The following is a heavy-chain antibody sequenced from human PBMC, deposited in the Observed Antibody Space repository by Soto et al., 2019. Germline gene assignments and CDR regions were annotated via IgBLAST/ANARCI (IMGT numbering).Heavy chain of an antibody. CDR2: ISYDGSNK. Sequence: QVQLVESGGGVVQPGRSLRLSCAASGFTFSSYGMHWVRQAPGKGLEWVAVISYDGSNKYYADSVKGRFTISRDNSKNPLYLQMNSLRAEDTAVYYCAKELMVYASYYFDYWGQGTLVTVSS. CDR3: AKELMVYASYYFDY. J-gene: IGHJ4*02. CDR1: GFTFSSYG. V-gene: IGHV3-30*18. D-gene: IGHD2-8*01.